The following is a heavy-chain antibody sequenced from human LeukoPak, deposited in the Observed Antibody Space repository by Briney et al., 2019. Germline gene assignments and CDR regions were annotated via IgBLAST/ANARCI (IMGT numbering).Heavy chain of an antibody. V-gene: IGHV4-4*09. CDR3: ARTEWSFNAFDI. J-gene: IGHJ3*02. CDR2: IYTSEST. D-gene: IGHD2-8*01. CDR1: GGSISSYY. Sequence: SETLSLTCTVSGGSISSYYWSWIRQPPGKGLEWIGYIYTSESTNYNPSLKSRLTISVDTSKNQLSLKLSSVTAADTAVYYCARTEWSFNAFDIWGLGTMVTVSS.